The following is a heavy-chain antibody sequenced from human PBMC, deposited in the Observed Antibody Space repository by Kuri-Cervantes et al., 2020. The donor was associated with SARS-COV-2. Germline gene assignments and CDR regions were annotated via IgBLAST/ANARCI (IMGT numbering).Heavy chain of an antibody. Sequence: LSLTCTVSGGSISSGDYYWSWIRQAPGKGLEWVSYISSSGSTIYYADSVKGRFTISRDNAKNSLYLQMNSLRAEDTAVYYCASGSGSYYGGDYWGQGTLVTVSS. D-gene: IGHD1-26*01. V-gene: IGHV3-11*04. J-gene: IGHJ4*02. CDR3: ASGSGSYYGGDY. CDR1: GGSISSGDYY. CDR2: ISSSGSTI.